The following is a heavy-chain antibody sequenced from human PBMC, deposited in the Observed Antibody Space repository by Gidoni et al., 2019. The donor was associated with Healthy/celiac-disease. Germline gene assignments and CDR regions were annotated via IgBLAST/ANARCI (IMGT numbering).Heavy chain of an antibody. Sequence: QVQLQQWGAGLLKPSETLSLTCAVSGGSFSGYYWRWIRQPPGKGLAWIGEINHSGSTNYSPSLKSRVTISVDTSKNQFSLKLSSVTAADTAVYYCARGGYDFWSGYQFPLDYWGQGTLVTVSS. J-gene: IGHJ4*02. D-gene: IGHD3-3*01. V-gene: IGHV4-34*01. CDR2: INHSGST. CDR1: GGSFSGYY. CDR3: ARGGYDFWSGYQFPLDY.